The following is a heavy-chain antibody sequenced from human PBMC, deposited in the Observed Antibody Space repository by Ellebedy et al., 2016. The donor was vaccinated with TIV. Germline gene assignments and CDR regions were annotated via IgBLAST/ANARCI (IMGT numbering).Heavy chain of an antibody. J-gene: IGHJ3*01. Sequence: GESLKISCAASGITVRSHYMTWVRQAPATGLKWVSDRFSGASAYYADSVKGRFTIYRDKSKNALYLQMNSLRPDDTAVYYCARVSRTYGDYVFAFDLWGQGTMVTVSS. CDR3: ARVSRTYGDYVFAFDL. CDR2: RFSGASA. V-gene: IGHV3-53*01. CDR1: GITVRSHY. D-gene: IGHD4-17*01.